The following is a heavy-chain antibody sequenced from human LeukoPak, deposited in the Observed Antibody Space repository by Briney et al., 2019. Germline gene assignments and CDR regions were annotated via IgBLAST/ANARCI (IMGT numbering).Heavy chain of an antibody. V-gene: IGHV1-2*02. D-gene: IGHD6-19*01. CDR1: AYTFTAYY. CDR3: AKAYSSGSNPYYFDY. CDR2: INPNSGGT. J-gene: IGHJ4*02. Sequence: GASVTVSFTASAYTFTAYYMHWVRHAPGQGLEWMGWINPNSGGTNYAQKFQGRVTMTRDTSISTAYMELSSLRSDDTAVYYCAKAYSSGSNPYYFDYWGQGTLVTASS.